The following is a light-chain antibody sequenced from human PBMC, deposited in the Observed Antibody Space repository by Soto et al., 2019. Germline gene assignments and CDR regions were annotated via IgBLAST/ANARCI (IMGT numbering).Light chain of an antibody. CDR3: QQYGSSPWT. CDR1: QSVSGH. J-gene: IGKJ1*01. Sequence: EIVMTQSPATLSVSPGERVTLSCRASQSVSGHLAWYQQKPGQAPRLLIYGASSRATGIPDRFSGSGSGTDFTLTISRLEPEDFAVYYCQQYGSSPWTFGQGTKVDIK. CDR2: GAS. V-gene: IGKV3-20*01.